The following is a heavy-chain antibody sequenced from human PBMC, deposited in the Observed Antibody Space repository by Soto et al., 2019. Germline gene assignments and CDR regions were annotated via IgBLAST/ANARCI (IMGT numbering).Heavy chain of an antibody. CDR2: IYPGDSDT. J-gene: IGHJ3*02. D-gene: IGHD2-8*01. V-gene: IGHV5-51*01. CDR3: ARQRLYVNDVFDN. CDR1: GYRFISYW. Sequence: PCGSLKISCKGSGYRFISYWIGWVRQMPGKGLEWMGIIYPGDSDTTYSPSFQGQVTISADKSISTAYLQWSSLKTSDTAMYYCARQRLYVNDVFDNWGQGTMVSVPS.